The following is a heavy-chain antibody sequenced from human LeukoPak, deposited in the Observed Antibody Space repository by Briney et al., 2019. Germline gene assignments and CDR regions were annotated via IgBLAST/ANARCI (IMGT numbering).Heavy chain of an antibody. CDR2: INPNSGGT. CDR3: ARLFGELLLPSDHFYYMDV. J-gene: IGHJ6*03. V-gene: IGHV1-2*02. CDR1: GYTFTGYY. D-gene: IGHD3-10*02. Sequence: ASVKVSCKTSGYTFTGYYMHWVRQAPGQGLEWMGWINPNSGGTNYAQKFQDRVSMTRDTSISTAYMHLSRLRSDDTAVYYCARLFGELLLPSDHFYYMDVWGKGTAVTVSS.